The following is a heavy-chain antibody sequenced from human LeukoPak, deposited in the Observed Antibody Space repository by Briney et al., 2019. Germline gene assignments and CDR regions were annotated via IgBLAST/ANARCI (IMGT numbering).Heavy chain of an antibody. CDR3: ARAGGWFGEDYFDY. CDR1: GFTFSSDW. J-gene: IGHJ4*02. V-gene: IGHV3-7*03. Sequence: GGSLRLSCAASGFTFSSDWMSWVRQAPGKGLEWVANIKQDGSEKYYVDSVKGRFTISRDNAKNSLYLQMNSLRAEDTAVYYCARAGGWFGEDYFDYWGQGTLVTVSS. D-gene: IGHD3-10*01. CDR2: IKQDGSEK.